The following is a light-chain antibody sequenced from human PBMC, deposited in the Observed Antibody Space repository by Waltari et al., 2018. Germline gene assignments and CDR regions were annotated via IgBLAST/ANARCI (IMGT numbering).Light chain of an antibody. Sequence: DIQMTQSPSTLSASVGDRVTISCRASQSVGTWLAWYQQKPGKAPKLLIYMASSLESWVPSRISGGGSGTEFTLTISSLQPDDFATYSCQQYSSFSTFGQGTKVDI. CDR3: QQYSSFST. CDR2: MAS. V-gene: IGKV1-5*03. J-gene: IGKJ2*01. CDR1: QSVGTW.